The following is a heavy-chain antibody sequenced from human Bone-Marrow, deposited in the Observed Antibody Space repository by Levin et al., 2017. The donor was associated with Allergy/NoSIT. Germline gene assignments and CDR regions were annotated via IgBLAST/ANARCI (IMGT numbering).Heavy chain of an antibody. CDR1: GFTFSDYW. Sequence: GGSLRLSCAASGFTFSDYWMTWLRLAPGKGLEWVANIKQDGTEKYYVDSVKGRFTISRDNAEKSLFLRMNSLRVEDAGVYYCASGYLYGSGSYHHFDYWGPGTLVTVSS. V-gene: IGHV3-7*01. D-gene: IGHD3-10*01. CDR3: ASGYLYGSGSYHHFDY. J-gene: IGHJ4*02. CDR2: IKQDGTEK.